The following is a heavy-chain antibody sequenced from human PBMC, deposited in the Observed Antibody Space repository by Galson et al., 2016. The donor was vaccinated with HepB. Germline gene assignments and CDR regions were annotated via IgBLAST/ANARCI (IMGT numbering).Heavy chain of an antibody. V-gene: IGHV3-48*01. Sequence: SLRLSCAASGFTFRSYTINWVRQAPGKGLEWVSSISFSSTNIHYAVSVKDRFTIYRDNDKNSLYLQMNSLRPEDTAVYYCARLGPYHFDFWGQRTLVTVAS. J-gene: IGHJ4*02. CDR2: ISFSSTNI. CDR3: ARLGPYHFDF. CDR1: GFTFRSYT. D-gene: IGHD1-26*01.